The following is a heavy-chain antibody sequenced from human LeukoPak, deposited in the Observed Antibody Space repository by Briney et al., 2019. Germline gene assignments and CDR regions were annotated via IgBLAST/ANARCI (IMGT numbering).Heavy chain of an antibody. CDR2: ISAYNGNT. CDR3: ARDRSIVGATPASDY. J-gene: IGHJ4*02. D-gene: IGHD1-26*01. Sequence: GASVKVSCKASGYTSTSYGISWVRQAPGQGLEWMGWISAYNGNTNYAQKLQGRVTMTTDTSTSTAYMELRSLRSDDTAVYYCARDRSIVGATPASDYWGQGTLVTVSS. V-gene: IGHV1-18*01. CDR1: GYTSTSYG.